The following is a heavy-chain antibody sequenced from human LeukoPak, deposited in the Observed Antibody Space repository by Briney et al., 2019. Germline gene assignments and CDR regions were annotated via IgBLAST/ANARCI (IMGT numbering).Heavy chain of an antibody. V-gene: IGHV4-61*02. J-gene: IGHJ3*02. D-gene: IGHD2-2*02. CDR3: ARDLLGTIVVVPAAIGAFDI. CDR2: IYTSGST. CDR1: GGSISSGGYY. Sequence: PSQTLSLTCTVSGGSISSGGYYWSWIRQPPGKGLEWIGRIYTSGSTNYNPSLKSRVTMSVDTSKNQFSLKLSSVTAADTAVYYCARDLLGTIVVVPAAIGAFDIWGQGTMVTVSS.